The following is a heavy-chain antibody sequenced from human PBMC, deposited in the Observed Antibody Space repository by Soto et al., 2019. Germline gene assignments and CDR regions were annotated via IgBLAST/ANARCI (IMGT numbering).Heavy chain of an antibody. J-gene: IGHJ6*02. CDR1: GDSISSADYY. Sequence: QVQLQESGPGLVRPSQTLSLTCTVSGDSISSADYYWSWIRQTPGKGLEWIGHIFYSGTTYYNPSLKSRLTISVDTSKNHFSLRLTSVTAADTAVYYCARDLWVEPELYYYGMDVWAKGPRSPSP. CDR2: IFYSGTT. V-gene: IGHV4-30-4*01. CDR3: ARDLWVEPELYYYGMDV. D-gene: IGHD1-1*01.